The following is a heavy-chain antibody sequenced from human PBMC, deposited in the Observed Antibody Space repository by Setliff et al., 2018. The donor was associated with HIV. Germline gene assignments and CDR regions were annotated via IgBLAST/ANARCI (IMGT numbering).Heavy chain of an antibody. J-gene: IGHJ4*02. Sequence: GASVKVSCKASGYTFTSYRINWVRQAPGQGLEWVGSLIPALGEPHYAQSVQGRAAITADDSTHTAYLELVNLRSDDTATFYCGRGTLYGVSDYWGPGTLVTVSS. CDR1: GYTFTSYR. CDR2: LIPALGEP. V-gene: IGHV1-69*11. CDR3: GRGTLYGVSDY. D-gene: IGHD3-3*01.